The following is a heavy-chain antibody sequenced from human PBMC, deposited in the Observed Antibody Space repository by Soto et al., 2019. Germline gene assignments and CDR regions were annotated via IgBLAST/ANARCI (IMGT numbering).Heavy chain of an antibody. Sequence: SLRLSCAASGFTFSSYGMHWVRQAPGKGLEWVAVIWYDGSNKYYADSVKGRFTISRDNSKNTLYLQMNSLRAEDTAVYYCARVRWGYDPGILDYSGQGTLVTVSS. CDR1: GFTFSSYG. V-gene: IGHV3-33*01. CDR2: IWYDGSNK. J-gene: IGHJ4*02. D-gene: IGHD5-12*01. CDR3: ARVRWGYDPGILDY.